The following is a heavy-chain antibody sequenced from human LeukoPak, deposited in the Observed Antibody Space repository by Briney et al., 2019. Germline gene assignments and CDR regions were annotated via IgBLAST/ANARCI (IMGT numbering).Heavy chain of an antibody. J-gene: IGHJ4*02. D-gene: IGHD4-17*01. Sequence: LETLSHTRTVSSDSLSSDYWSWIPQPPGKRLEWIGFINNRGTTTYNPSLKSGVTISRDMSKNQFALKLSSVSAADTAVYYCARYRDGDRDISLDIWGQGTLVTVSS. CDR3: ARYRDGDRDISLDI. V-gene: IGHV4-59*08. CDR1: SDSLSSDY. CDR2: INNRGTT.